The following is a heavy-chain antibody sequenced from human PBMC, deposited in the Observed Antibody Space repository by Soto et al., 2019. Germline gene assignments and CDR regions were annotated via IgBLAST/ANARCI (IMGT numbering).Heavy chain of an antibody. J-gene: IGHJ5*02. Sequence: QVQLRESGPGLVKPSQTLSLTCTVSDGSISSGAYYWSWIRQPPGKGLEWIGYIYFSGDTYYNPSLKGRLSISRDTSKNQFSLRLSSVTAADTAVYYCARRFVGGTYPNGFDPWGQGTLVTVSS. D-gene: IGHD6-19*01. CDR3: ARRFVGGTYPNGFDP. CDR2: IYFSGDT. CDR1: DGSISSGAYY. V-gene: IGHV4-30-4*01.